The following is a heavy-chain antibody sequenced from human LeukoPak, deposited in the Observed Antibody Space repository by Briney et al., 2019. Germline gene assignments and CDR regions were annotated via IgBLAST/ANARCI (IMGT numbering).Heavy chain of an antibody. V-gene: IGHV4-59*01. CDR3: ARGLYYDYVWGSYRLDAFDI. Sequence: SETLSLTCTVSGGSISSYYWSWIRQPPGKGLEWIGYIYYSGSTNYNPSLQSRVTISVDTSKNQFSLKLSSVTAADTAVYYCARGLYYDYVWGSYRLDAFDIWGQGTVVTVSS. J-gene: IGHJ3*02. CDR2: IYYSGST. D-gene: IGHD3-16*02. CDR1: GGSISSYY.